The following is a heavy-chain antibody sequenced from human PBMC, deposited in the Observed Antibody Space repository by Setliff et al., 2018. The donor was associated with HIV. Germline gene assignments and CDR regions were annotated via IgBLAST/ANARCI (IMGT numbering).Heavy chain of an antibody. CDR3: ARDYYNFQDM. CDR2: IYYSGET. J-gene: IGHJ3*02. CDR1: GGSINNYF. V-gene: IGHV4-59*01. Sequence: SETLSLTCTVSGGSINNYFWSWIRRSPGRGLGWIGYIYYSGETNYNPSLKSRVTFSVDTSKNQSSLKLSSVTAADSAVYYCARDYYNFQDMWGQGTMVTVSS. D-gene: IGHD3-3*01.